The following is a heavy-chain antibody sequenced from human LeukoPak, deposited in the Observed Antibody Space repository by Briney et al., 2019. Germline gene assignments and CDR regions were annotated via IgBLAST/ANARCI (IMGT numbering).Heavy chain of an antibody. CDR1: GGSISSGGYY. V-gene: IGHV4-31*03. Sequence: SETLSLTCTVSGGSISSGGYYWSWIRQHPGKGLEWIGYIYYSGSTYYNPSLKSRVTISVDTSKNQFYLKLSSVTAADTAVYYCARGRVRPPYYFDYWGQGTLVTVSS. CDR3: ARGRVRPPYYFDY. CDR2: IYYSGST. J-gene: IGHJ4*02. D-gene: IGHD1-1*01.